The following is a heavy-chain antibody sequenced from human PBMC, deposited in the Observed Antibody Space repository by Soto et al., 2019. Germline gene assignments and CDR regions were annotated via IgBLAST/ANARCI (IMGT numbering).Heavy chain of an antibody. Sequence: EVQLVESGGALVQPGGSLRLSCAASGFTFSNYWMHWVRQAPGQGLVWVSRINSDGSSTNYADSAKGRFTISRDNTKNTLYLHMNSLRAEDTAVYYCERVETCSSNSCYSVVDYWGQGNLVTVSS. V-gene: IGHV3-74*01. CDR2: INSDGSST. J-gene: IGHJ4*02. D-gene: IGHD2-2*01. CDR1: GFTFSNYW. CDR3: ERVETCSSNSCYSVVDY.